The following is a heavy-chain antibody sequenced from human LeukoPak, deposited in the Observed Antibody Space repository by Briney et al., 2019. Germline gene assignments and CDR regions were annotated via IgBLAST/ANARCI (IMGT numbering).Heavy chain of an antibody. Sequence: ETLSLTCTVSGGSISSSSYYWGWIRQPPGKGLEWVSSISSSSSYIYYADSVKGRFTISRDNAKNSLYLQMNSLRAEDTAVYYCARDIRSRIAAAEYYGMDVWGQGTTVTVSS. CDR3: ARDIRSRIAAAEYYGMDV. V-gene: IGHV3-21*01. D-gene: IGHD6-13*01. CDR2: ISSSSSYI. CDR1: GGSISSSS. J-gene: IGHJ6*02.